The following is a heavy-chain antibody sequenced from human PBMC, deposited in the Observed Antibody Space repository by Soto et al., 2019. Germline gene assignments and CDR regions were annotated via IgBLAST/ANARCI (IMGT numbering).Heavy chain of an antibody. J-gene: IGHJ4*02. CDR2: ISGSNGNT. V-gene: IGHV3-23*01. CDR3: AKVFYNGNKGYFDY. D-gene: IGHD1-26*01. Sequence: EVQLLESGGDLVQPGGSLRLSCVASGFTFSSYAMDWVRQAPGKGLEWVSAISGSNGNTYYADSAKGRFTISRDNSKNTLYLPMNSLRAEDTAVYYCAKVFYNGNKGYFDYWGQGTLVTVSS. CDR1: GFTFSSYA.